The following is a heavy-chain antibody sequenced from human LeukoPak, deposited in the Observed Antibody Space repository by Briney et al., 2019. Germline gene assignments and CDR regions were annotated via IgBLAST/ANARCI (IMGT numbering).Heavy chain of an antibody. J-gene: IGHJ4*02. V-gene: IGHV4-59*01. CDR1: GGSISSYY. CDR2: IYYSGST. D-gene: IGHD5-12*01. CDR3: ARGGRYSGSQVEE. Sequence: SETLSLTCTVSGGSISSYYWSWIRQPPGNGLEWIGYIYYSGSTNYNPSLKSRVTISVDTSKNQFSLKLSSVTAADTAVYYCARGGRYSGSQVEEWGQGTLVTVSS.